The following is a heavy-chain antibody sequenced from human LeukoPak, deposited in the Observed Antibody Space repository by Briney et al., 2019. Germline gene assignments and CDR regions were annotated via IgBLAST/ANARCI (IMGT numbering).Heavy chain of an antibody. CDR1: GFTFGDYA. V-gene: IGHV3-49*04. J-gene: IGHJ4*02. Sequence: GGSLRLSCTASGFTFGDYAMSWVRQAPGKGLEWVGFIRSKAYGGTTEYAASVKGRFTISRDDSKSIAYLQMNSLKTEDTAVYYCTKAPPPTCCSSTSCWFLFDYWGQGTLVTVSS. CDR2: IRSKAYGGTT. D-gene: IGHD2-2*01. CDR3: TKAPPPTCCSSTSCWFLFDY.